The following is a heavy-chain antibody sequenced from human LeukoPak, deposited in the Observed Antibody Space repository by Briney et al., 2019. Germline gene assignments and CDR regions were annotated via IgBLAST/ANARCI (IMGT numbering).Heavy chain of an antibody. CDR2: IYYSGSH. J-gene: IGHJ4*02. CDR3: ASRPGEWLAYYFDY. V-gene: IGHV4-39*07. CDR1: GGSISSSSYY. Sequence: SETLSLTCTVSGGSISSSSYYWGRIRQPPGKGLEWIGSIYYSGSHYYTPSLKSRVTMSVDTSKNQFSLKLRSVTAADTAVYFCASRPGEWLAYYFDYWGQGTLVTVSS. D-gene: IGHD5-24*01.